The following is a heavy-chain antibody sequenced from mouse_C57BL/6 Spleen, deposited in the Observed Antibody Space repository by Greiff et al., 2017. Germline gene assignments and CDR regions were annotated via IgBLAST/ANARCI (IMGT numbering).Heavy chain of an antibody. D-gene: IGHD2-4*01. Sequence: VHVKQSGPELVKPGASVKISCKASGYSFTDYNMNWVKQSNGKSLEWIGVINPNYGTTSYNQKFKGKATLTVDQSSSTAYMQLNSLTSEDSAVYYCARSGGIYYDYDGFAYWGQGTLVTVSA. CDR3: ARSGGIYYDYDGFAY. V-gene: IGHV1-39*01. J-gene: IGHJ3*01. CDR1: GYSFTDYN. CDR2: INPNYGTT.